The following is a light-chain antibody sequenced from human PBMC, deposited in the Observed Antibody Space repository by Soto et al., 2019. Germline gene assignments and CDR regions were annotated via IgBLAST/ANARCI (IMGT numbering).Light chain of an antibody. CDR2: EVS. V-gene: IGLV2-14*01. J-gene: IGLJ1*01. CDR3: SSYTITTALV. CDR1: NSDVGGYNY. Sequence: QSVLTQPASVSGSPGQSITISCTGTNSDVGGYNYVSWYQQHPGKAPELMIYEVSHRPSGVSNRFSGSKSGNTASLTISGLQAEDEADYFCSSYTITTALVFGTGTKLTVL.